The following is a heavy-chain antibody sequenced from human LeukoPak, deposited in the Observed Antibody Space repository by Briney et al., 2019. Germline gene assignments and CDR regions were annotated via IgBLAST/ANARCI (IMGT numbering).Heavy chain of an antibody. V-gene: IGHV1-69*13. D-gene: IGHD3-22*01. CDR3: ASGFTMIVVGNAFDI. J-gene: IGHJ3*02. CDR1: GGTFSSYA. Sequence: ASVKVSCKASGGTFSSYAISWVRQAPGQGLEWMGGIIPIFGTANYAQKFQGRVTITADESTSTAYMELGSLRSEDTAVYYCASGFTMIVVGNAFDIWGQGTMVTVSS. CDR2: IIPIFGTA.